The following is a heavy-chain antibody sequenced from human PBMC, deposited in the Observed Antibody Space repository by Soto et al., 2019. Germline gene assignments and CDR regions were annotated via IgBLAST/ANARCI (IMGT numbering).Heavy chain of an antibody. D-gene: IGHD2-2*01. Sequence: QVQLVQSGAEVKKPGSSVKVSCKASVGTFSSYAISWVRQAPGQGLEWMGGIIPIFGTANYAQKFQGRVTISADESTSTAYMELSSLRSEDTAVYYCARDHGCISNSCYDYYYGMDVWGQGTTVTVSS. V-gene: IGHV1-69*12. CDR2: IIPIFGTA. CDR3: ARDHGCISNSCYDYYYGMDV. CDR1: VGTFSSYA. J-gene: IGHJ6*02.